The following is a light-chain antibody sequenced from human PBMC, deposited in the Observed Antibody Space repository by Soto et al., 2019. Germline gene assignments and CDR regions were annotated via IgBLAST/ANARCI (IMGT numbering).Light chain of an antibody. CDR3: QQLHGYPWT. CDR2: AAS. J-gene: IGKJ1*01. Sequence: DIQLTQSPSFLSASVGDSVTITCRASQGVTGYVAWYQQKPGKAPNLLIYAASTLQSGVPSRFSGSGSGTEFTLTISSLQPEDFAIYYCQQLHGYPWTFGHGTKVEI. V-gene: IGKV1-9*01. CDR1: QGVTGY.